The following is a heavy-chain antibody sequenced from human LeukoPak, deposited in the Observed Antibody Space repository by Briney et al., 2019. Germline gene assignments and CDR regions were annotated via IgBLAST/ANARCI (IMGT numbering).Heavy chain of an antibody. V-gene: IGHV3-30*04. CDR3: ARSSRHCSGGSCYPEYFQH. Sequence: PGGSLRLSCAASGFTFNNYAMHWVRQAPGKGLEWVAVISYDGSNKYYADSVKGRFTISRDNSKNTLYLQMNSLRADDTAVYFCARSSRHCSGGSCYPEYFQHWGQGTLVTVSS. D-gene: IGHD2-15*01. CDR2: ISYDGSNK. J-gene: IGHJ1*01. CDR1: GFTFNNYA.